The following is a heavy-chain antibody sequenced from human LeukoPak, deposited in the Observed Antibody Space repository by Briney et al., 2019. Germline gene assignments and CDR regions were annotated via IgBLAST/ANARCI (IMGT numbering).Heavy chain of an antibody. CDR2: VIPSGAST. CDR3: ANDLRWGSFDI. Sequence: GGSLRLSCAASGFTFSSYSMNWVRQAPGKGLEWVSGVIPSGASTYYADSVKGRFTISRDNSKNTLYLLMNSLRAEDTAVYYCANDLRWGSFDIRGQGTLVTVSS. J-gene: IGHJ3*02. CDR1: GFTFSSYS. D-gene: IGHD1-26*01. V-gene: IGHV3-23*01.